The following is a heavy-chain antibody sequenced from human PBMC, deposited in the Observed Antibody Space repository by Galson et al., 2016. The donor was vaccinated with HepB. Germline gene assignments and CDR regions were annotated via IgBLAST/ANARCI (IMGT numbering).Heavy chain of an antibody. CDR3: AKREGTTGYFDY. CDR1: GFTFSSYA. CDR2: ISGRGGSTYYADSVNT. J-gene: IGHJ4*02. V-gene: IGHV3-23*01. Sequence: SLRLSCAVSGFTFSSYAMNWVRQAPGKGLEWVSAISGRGGSTYYADSVNTYYADSVKGRFSLSGDISKNTVYLQMNSLNAEDTAVYYCAKREGTTGYFDYWGQGALVTVSS. D-gene: IGHD1-7*01.